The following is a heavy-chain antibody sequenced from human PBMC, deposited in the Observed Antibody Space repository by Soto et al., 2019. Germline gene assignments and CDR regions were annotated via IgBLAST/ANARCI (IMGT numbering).Heavy chain of an antibody. J-gene: IGHJ4*02. Sequence: SVEVTCKDSSGTISSYAISLGRQAPGQGIEWMGGIIPIFGTANYAQKFQGRVTITADKSTSTAYMELSSLRSEDTAVYYCARGDCTNGVCYYLFDYWGQGTLVTVSS. V-gene: IGHV1-69*06. CDR3: ARGDCTNGVCYYLFDY. CDR2: IIPIFGTA. D-gene: IGHD2-8*01. CDR1: SGTISSYA.